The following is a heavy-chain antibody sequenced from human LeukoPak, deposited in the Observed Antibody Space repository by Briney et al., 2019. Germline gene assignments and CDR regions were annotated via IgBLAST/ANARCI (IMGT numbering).Heavy chain of an antibody. J-gene: IGHJ5*02. CDR3: ARMDSSGYYYGRNNWFDP. Sequence: GGSLRLSCAASGFTFSSYSMNWVRQAPGKGLEWVSSISSSSSYIYYADSVKGRFTTSRDNAKNSLYLQMNSLRAEDTAVYYCARMDSSGYYYGRNNWFDPWGQGTLVTVSS. V-gene: IGHV3-21*01. D-gene: IGHD3-22*01. CDR2: ISSSSSYI. CDR1: GFTFSSYS.